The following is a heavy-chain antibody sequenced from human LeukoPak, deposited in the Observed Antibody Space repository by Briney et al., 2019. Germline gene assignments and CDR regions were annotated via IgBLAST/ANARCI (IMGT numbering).Heavy chain of an antibody. CDR2: INPNSGAT. J-gene: IGHJ4*02. CDR1: GYTFTGYY. CDR3: ARVSSVTDLDY. Sequence: ASVKVSCKASGYTFTGYYMHWVRQAPGQGLEWMGWINPNSGATDYAQNFQGRVTMTRDTSISTAYMEVSRLRSDDTAVYYCARVSSVTDLDYWGQGTLVTVSS. D-gene: IGHD3-22*01. V-gene: IGHV1-2*02.